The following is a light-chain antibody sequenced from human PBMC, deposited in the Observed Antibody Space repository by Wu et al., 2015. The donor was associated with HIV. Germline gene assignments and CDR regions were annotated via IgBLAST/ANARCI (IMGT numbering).Light chain of an antibody. V-gene: IGKV3-11*01. J-gene: IGKJ5*01. CDR1: QRLNND. CDR3: QQGSNWPLT. CDR2: DAT. Sequence: VLTQSPATLYVSPGERATLSCRASQRLNNDLAWYQHRPGQAPRLLINDATNRATGIPVRFSGSGSGTDFTLTISSLEPEDFAIYYCQQGSNWPLTFGQGHVCKLN.